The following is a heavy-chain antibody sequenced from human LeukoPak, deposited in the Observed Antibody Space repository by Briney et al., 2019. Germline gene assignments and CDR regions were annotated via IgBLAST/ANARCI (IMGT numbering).Heavy chain of an antibody. CDR2: IYHSGST. CDR1: GYSISSGYY. D-gene: IGHD3-10*01. Sequence: PSETLSLTCTVSGYSISSGYYWGWIRQPPGKGLEWIGSIYHSGSTYYNPSLKSRVTISVDTSKNQFSLKLSSVTAADTAVYYCARAGDSGLWFGELFFDPWGQGTLVTVSS. V-gene: IGHV4-38-2*02. J-gene: IGHJ5*02. CDR3: ARAGDSGLWFGELFFDP.